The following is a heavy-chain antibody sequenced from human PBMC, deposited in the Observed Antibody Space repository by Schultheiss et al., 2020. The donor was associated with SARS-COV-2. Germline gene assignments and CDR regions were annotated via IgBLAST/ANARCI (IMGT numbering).Heavy chain of an antibody. D-gene: IGHD3-22*01. CDR3: ARGLYSSIGSGYSADGY. Sequence: SETLSLTCAVYGGSFSGYYWSWIRQPAGKGLEWIGRIYTSGSTNYNPSLKSRVTISVHTSKNQFSLKLSSVTAADTAVYYCARGLYSSIGSGYSADGYWGQGTLVTVSS. CDR2: IYTSGST. J-gene: IGHJ4*02. CDR1: GGSFSGYY. V-gene: IGHV4-59*10.